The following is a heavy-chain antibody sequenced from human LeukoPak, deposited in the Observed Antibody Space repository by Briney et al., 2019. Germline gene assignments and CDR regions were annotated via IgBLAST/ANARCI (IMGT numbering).Heavy chain of an antibody. CDR1: GFTFSSYE. V-gene: IGHV3-48*01. D-gene: IGHD3-10*01. J-gene: IGHJ6*03. Sequence: GGSLRLSCAASGFTFSSYEMNWVRQAPGKGLEWVSYISSSSSTIYYADSVKGRFTISRDNAKNSLYLQMNSLRAEDTAVYYYARVGPEIRGYYYYMDVWGKGTTVTVSS. CDR3: ARVGPEIRGYYYYMDV. CDR2: ISSSSSTI.